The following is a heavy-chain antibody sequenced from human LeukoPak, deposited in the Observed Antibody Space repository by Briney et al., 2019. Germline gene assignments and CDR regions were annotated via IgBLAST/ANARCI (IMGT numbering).Heavy chain of an antibody. V-gene: IGHV4-4*07. D-gene: IGHD3-22*01. Sequence: SETLSLTCTVSGASISSSYCTWIRQPAGEGLEWIGRISTGGSTTYNPSFKSRVTMSVDTTKNQFSLTLTSVTAADPAVYYCARDQTYYVSSGYYYVTYLQHWGQGILVTVSS. CDR2: ISTGGST. CDR3: ARDQTYYVSSGYYYVTYLQH. CDR1: GASISSSY. J-gene: IGHJ1*01.